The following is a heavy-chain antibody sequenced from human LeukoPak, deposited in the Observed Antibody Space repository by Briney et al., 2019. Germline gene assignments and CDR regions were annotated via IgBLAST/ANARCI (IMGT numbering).Heavy chain of an antibody. Sequence: GGSLRLSCAASGFSFSTSAMSWVRQAPGKGLEWVSAISGSSGRAYYADSVEGRFTISRDNSKNTLWLQMNSLKAEDTAVYYCARAGKAAAFDYWGQGTLVTVSS. D-gene: IGHD2-15*01. V-gene: IGHV3-23*01. CDR2: ISGSSGRA. CDR1: GFSFSTSA. CDR3: ARAGKAAAFDY. J-gene: IGHJ4*02.